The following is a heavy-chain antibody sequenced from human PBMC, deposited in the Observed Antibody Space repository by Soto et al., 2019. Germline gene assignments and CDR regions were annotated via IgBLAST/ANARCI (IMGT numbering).Heavy chain of an antibody. CDR1: GYTFTSYA. D-gene: IGHD6-19*01. Sequence: ASVKVSCKASGYTFTSYAMHWVRQAPGQRLEWMGWINAGNGNTKYSQKFQGRVTITRDTSASTAYMELSGLRSEDTAVYYCARTPPIAVAGTTFDYWGQGTLVTVSS. CDR2: INAGNGNT. CDR3: ARTPPIAVAGTTFDY. V-gene: IGHV1-3*01. J-gene: IGHJ4*02.